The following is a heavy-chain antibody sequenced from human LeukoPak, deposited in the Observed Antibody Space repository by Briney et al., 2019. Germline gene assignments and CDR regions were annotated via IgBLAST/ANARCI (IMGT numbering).Heavy chain of an antibody. CDR3: AKDPSTTVYYYGMDV. Sequence: GGSLRLSCAASGFTFSGFSMSWVRQAPGKGLEWVSAISGSGGSTYYADSVKGRFTISRDNSKNTLYLQMNSLRAEDTAVYYCAKDPSTTVYYYGMDVWGQGTTVTVSS. CDR1: GFTFSGFS. V-gene: IGHV3-23*01. CDR2: ISGSGGST. D-gene: IGHD4-17*01. J-gene: IGHJ6*02.